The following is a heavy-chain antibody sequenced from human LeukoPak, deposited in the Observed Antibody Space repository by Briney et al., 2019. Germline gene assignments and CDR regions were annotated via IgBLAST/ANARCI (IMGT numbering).Heavy chain of an antibody. CDR2: TINKAKSYTT. Sequence: GALGLSFAASGWTFSDHYMDWVRQAPGKGGEWVGGTINKAKSYTTKYAASVKGRFTISRDHSKTSLYLQMNSLKTEATAVYYCTRGGSASPLDYWGQGTLVTVSS. V-gene: IGHV3-72*01. D-gene: IGHD3-10*01. CDR1: GWTFSDHY. CDR3: TRGGSASPLDY. J-gene: IGHJ4*02.